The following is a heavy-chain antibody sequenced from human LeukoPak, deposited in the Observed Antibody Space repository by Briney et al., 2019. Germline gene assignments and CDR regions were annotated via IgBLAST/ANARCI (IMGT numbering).Heavy chain of an antibody. J-gene: IGHJ6*03. V-gene: IGHV1-8*03. Sequence: ASVKVSCKASGYTFTSYDINWVRQATGQGLEWMGWMNPNSGNTGYAQKFQGRVTITRNTSISTAYMELSSLRSEDTAVYYCAKVLLGSSTLTKLLQSIAARNYYYYMDVWGKGTTVTVSS. CDR1: GYTFTSYD. CDR2: MNPNSGNT. D-gene: IGHD6-6*01. CDR3: AKVLLGSSTLTKLLQSIAARNYYYYMDV.